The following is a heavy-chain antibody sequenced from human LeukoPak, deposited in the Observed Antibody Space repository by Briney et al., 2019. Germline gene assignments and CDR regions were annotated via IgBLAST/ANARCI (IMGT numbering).Heavy chain of an antibody. D-gene: IGHD2-21*02. CDR2: IWYDGSNR. V-gene: IGHV3-33*01. CDR1: GFTFSNYA. Sequence: GRSLRLSCAASGFTFSNYAMHWVRQAPGKGLEWVAVIWYDGSNRYYTDSVKGRFTISRDNSKNTLYLQMSSLRAQDTAVYYCARVADCGGDCYRTLDYWGQGTLVTVSS. CDR3: ARVADCGGDCYRTLDY. J-gene: IGHJ4*02.